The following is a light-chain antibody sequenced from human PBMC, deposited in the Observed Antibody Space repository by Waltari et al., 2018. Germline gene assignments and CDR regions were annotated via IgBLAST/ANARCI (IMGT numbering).Light chain of an antibody. J-gene: IGKJ1*01. CDR1: QSVSTY. V-gene: IGKV3-20*01. Sequence: EIVLTQSPGTLSLSPGERATLSCRASQSVSTYLAWYQQKPGQAPRLLIYHASTRATGIPQRFRRSGSRTDFSLTISRLEPEDFAVYHCQHHLRLPATFGQGTKAEIK. CDR3: QHHLRLPAT. CDR2: HAS.